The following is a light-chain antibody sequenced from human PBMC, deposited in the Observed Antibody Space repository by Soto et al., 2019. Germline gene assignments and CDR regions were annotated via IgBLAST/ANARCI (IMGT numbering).Light chain of an antibody. CDR1: QSVSSSY. J-gene: IGKJ1*01. CDR2: GAS. CDR3: QHYGSTPTT. V-gene: IGKV3-20*01. Sequence: EIVLPQSPSTLSLSPGERSTLSCRASQSVSSSYLGWYQQRPGQAPRLLIYGASSRATGIPDRFRGGGSGTDFTLTISRLEPEDFAVYYCQHYGSTPTTFGQGTKVDIK.